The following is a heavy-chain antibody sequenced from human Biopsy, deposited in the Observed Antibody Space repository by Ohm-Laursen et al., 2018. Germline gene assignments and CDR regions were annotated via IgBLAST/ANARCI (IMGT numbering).Heavy chain of an antibody. V-gene: IGHV1-69*11. J-gene: IGHJ4*02. CDR3: AREAIGYQLPCDD. CDR1: TGTFNSYG. D-gene: IGHD2-2*01. CDR2: IIPTLRTT. Sequence: GASVKVSCKAPTGTFNSYGIIWVRQAPGQGLEWMGRIIPTLRTTAYAQTFLGRVTITADSPTSTVDMELTCLTSDDAAVYFCAREAIGYQLPCDDWGQGTLVTVSS.